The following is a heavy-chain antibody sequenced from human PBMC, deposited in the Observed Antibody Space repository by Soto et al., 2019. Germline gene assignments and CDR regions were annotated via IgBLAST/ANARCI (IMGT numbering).Heavy chain of an antibody. CDR2: ISYSGTV. CDR3: SRARKVVIPGKYYYYGMDV. CDR1: GGSIRDYL. V-gene: IGHV4-59*12. J-gene: IGHJ6*02. D-gene: IGHD3-16*01. Sequence: SETLSLTCSVSGGSIRDYLWTWVRQPPGKGLEWIGYISYSGTVNYNSSLKSRVTISLDTSRNHFFLKLTSVTTADTGVYFCSRARKVVIPGKYYYYGMDVWGQGTPVTVSS.